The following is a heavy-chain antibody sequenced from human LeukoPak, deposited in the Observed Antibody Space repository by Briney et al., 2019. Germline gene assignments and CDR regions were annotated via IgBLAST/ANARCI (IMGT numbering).Heavy chain of an antibody. CDR3: AKGAYDYIEIGYFDS. D-gene: IGHD5-12*01. CDR2: ISYDGSNK. CDR1: GFTFSSYA. Sequence: PGGSLRLSCAASGFTFSSYAMHWVRQAPGKGLEWVAVISYDGSNKYYADSVKGRFTISRDNSKNTLYLQMNSLRAEDTAIYYCAKGAYDYIEIGYFDSWGRGTLVTVSS. V-gene: IGHV3-30*04. J-gene: IGHJ4*02.